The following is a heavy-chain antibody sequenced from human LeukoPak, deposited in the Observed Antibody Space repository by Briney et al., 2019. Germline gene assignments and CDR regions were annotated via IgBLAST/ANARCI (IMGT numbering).Heavy chain of an antibody. D-gene: IGHD3-10*01. Sequence: SVKVSCRASGGTFSSYAISWVRQASGQGLEWMGGIIPIFGTANYAQKFQGRVTITADKSTSTAYMELSSLRSEDTAVYYCARDVREPHYYGSGSYYNTLYYYYGMDVWGKGTTVTVSS. CDR2: IIPIFGTA. CDR3: ARDVREPHYYGSGSYYNTLYYYYGMDV. J-gene: IGHJ6*04. CDR1: GGTFSSYA. V-gene: IGHV1-69*06.